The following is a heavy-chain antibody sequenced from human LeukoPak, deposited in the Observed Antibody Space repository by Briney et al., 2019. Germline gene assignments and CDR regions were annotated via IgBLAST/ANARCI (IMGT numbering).Heavy chain of an antibody. CDR2: IKQDGSEK. D-gene: IGHD3-22*01. CDR3: AREGYYYDSSGYYRGGYYYYMDV. Sequence: GGSLRLSCAASGFTFSSYWMSWVREAPGKGLEWVANIKQDGSEKYYVDSVKGRFTISRDNAKNSLYLQMNSLRAEDTAVYYCAREGYYYDSSGYYRGGYYYYMDVWGKGTTVTVSS. CDR1: GFTFSSYW. J-gene: IGHJ6*03. V-gene: IGHV3-7*01.